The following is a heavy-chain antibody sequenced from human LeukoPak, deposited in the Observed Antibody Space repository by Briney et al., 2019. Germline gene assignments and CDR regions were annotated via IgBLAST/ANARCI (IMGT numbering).Heavy chain of an antibody. CDR2: IYHSGST. V-gene: IGHV4-59*01. Sequence: SETLSLTCTVSGGSISSYYWSWIRKPPGKELEGIGYIYHSGSTNYNPSLKSRVSISVDTSKNQFSLKLSSVTAADTAVYYCARANSSLYYDSSGYWDYWGQGTLVTVSS. CDR1: GGSISSYY. J-gene: IGHJ4*02. CDR3: ARANSSLYYDSSGYWDY. D-gene: IGHD3-22*01.